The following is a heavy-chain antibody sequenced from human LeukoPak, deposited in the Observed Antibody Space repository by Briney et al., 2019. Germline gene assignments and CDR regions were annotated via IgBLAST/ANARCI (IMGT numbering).Heavy chain of an antibody. J-gene: IGHJ3*02. CDR3: ARVNEFGAFAI. D-gene: IGHD3-10*01. CDR2: INHSGST. CDR1: GGSFSGYD. V-gene: IGHV4-34*01. Sequence: PSETLSLTCAVYGGSFSGYDWSWIRQPPGKGLEWIGEINHSGSTNYNPYLQSRVTISVDTSKNQFSLQLSSVTAPATAVYYCARVNEFGAFAIWRQGTMVTVSS.